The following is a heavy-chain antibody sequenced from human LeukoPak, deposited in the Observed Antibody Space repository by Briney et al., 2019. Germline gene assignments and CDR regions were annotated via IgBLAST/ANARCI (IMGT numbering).Heavy chain of an antibody. CDR1: GGTFSSYA. V-gene: IGHV1-69*13. CDR2: IIPIFGTA. J-gene: IGHJ3*02. CDR3: ARDGVGDVGAFDI. D-gene: IGHD3-10*01. Sequence: SVKVSCKASGGTFSSYAISWVRQAPGQGREWMGGIIPIFGTANYAQKFQGRVTITADESTSTAYMELSSLRSEDTAVYYCARDGVGDVGAFDIWGQGTMVTVSS.